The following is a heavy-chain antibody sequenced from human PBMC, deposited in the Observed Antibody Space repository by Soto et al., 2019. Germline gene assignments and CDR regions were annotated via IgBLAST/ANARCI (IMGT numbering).Heavy chain of an antibody. CDR2: IWYDGSNK. D-gene: IGHD4-17*01. J-gene: IGHJ5*02. Sequence: GGSLRLSCAASGFTFSSYGMHWVRQAPGKGLEWVAVIWYDGSNKYYADSVKGRFTISRDNSKTTLYLQMNSLRPEDTAMYYCAKVTSSSDYGFPSDPWGQGTLVTVSS. V-gene: IGHV3-30*02. CDR1: GFTFSSYG. CDR3: AKVTSSSDYGFPSDP.